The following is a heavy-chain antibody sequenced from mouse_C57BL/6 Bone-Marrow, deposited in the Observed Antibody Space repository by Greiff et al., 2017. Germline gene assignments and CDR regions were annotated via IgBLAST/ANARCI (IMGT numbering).Heavy chain of an antibody. V-gene: IGHV1-69*01. CDR2: IDPSDSYT. CDR1: GYTFTSYW. Sequence: VQLQQPGAELVMPGASVKLSCKASGYTFTSYWMHWVKQRPGQGLEWIGEIDPSDSYTNYNQKFKGKSTLTVDKSSSTAYMQLSSLTSEDSAVYYCARSPIATVVEDWYVDVWGTGTTVTVSS. CDR3: ARSPIATVVEDWYVDV. D-gene: IGHD1-1*01. J-gene: IGHJ1*03.